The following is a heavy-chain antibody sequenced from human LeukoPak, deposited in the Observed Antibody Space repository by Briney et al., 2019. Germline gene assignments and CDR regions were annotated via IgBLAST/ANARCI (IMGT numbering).Heavy chain of an antibody. CDR1: GGSISSSSYY. J-gene: IGHJ5*02. Sequence: SETLSLTCTVSGGSISSSSYYWGWIRQSPGKGLEWIGSIYESGSTYYNPSPKSRVTISVDTSKNQFSLKLRSVTAADTAVYYCARGCVYSSGWYSPYNWFDPWGQGTLVTVSS. CDR2: IYESGST. V-gene: IGHV4-39*01. D-gene: IGHD6-19*01. CDR3: ARGCVYSSGWYSPYNWFDP.